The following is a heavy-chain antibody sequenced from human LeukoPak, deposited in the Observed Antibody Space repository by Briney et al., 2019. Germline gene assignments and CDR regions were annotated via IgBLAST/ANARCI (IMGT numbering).Heavy chain of an antibody. D-gene: IGHD2-2*01. CDR2: INSSSSYI. CDR3: ARSGVVAGAIAPGGMDV. CDR1: GFTFSSYS. Sequence: GGSLSLSCAASGFTFSSYSMNWVRQAPGKGLEWVSSINSSSSYISYAYPVKRRFTISSDNAKKSLYLQMNSRRAEDTAVYYCARSGVVAGAIAPGGMDVWGQGTTVTVSS. V-gene: IGHV3-21*01. J-gene: IGHJ6*02.